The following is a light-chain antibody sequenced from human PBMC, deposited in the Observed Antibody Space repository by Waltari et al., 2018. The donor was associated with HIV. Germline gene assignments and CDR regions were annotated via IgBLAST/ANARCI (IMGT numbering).Light chain of an antibody. CDR1: SSYVGRYHL. J-gene: IGLJ1*01. Sequence: QSALTQPASVSGSPGLSITITCTGTSSYVGRYHLVSWYQQHPGKATKHSIYEVSKRPSGVSKRFSGSKSGNTASLTISGLQAEDEADYYCCSYAGSSTHGFGSGTKVTVL. CDR2: EVS. V-gene: IGLV2-23*02. CDR3: CSYAGSSTHG.